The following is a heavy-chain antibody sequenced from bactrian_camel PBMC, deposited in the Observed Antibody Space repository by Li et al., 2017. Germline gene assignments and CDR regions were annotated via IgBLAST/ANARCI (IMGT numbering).Heavy chain of an antibody. CDR2: IDSGFPTT. CDR1: GSTSIHYC. Sequence: DVQLVESGGGLVQAGGSLRLSCKVSGSTSIHYCMSWVRQAPGKGLGWVSRIDSGFPTTTYSDDVKGRFTASRDNAQNTVYLQMNSLKLEDTAVYYCVTVRWSDGDNYWGQGTQVTVS. CDR3: VTVRWSDGDNY. J-gene: IGHJ4*01. V-gene: IGHV3S40*01. D-gene: IGHD5*01.